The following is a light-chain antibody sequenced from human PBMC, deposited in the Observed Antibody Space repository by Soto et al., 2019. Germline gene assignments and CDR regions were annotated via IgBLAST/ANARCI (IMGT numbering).Light chain of an antibody. CDR2: AAS. Sequence: DIQMTQSPSSLSASVGDIVTITCRASQSISSYLTWYQQKPGKAPKLLIYAASSLQSGVPSRFSGSGSGTDFTLAISSLQPEDFATYYCQPSYSTPPLTFGGGTKVEIK. CDR1: QSISSY. J-gene: IGKJ4*01. CDR3: QPSYSTPPLT. V-gene: IGKV1-39*01.